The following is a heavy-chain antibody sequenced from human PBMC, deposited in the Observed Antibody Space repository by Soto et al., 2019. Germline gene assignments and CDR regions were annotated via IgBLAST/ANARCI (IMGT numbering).Heavy chain of an antibody. CDR1: GFTFSSYA. CDR3: AKVSVDTAMDVGGDFDY. D-gene: IGHD5-18*01. J-gene: IGHJ4*02. Sequence: EVQLLESGGGLVQPGGSLRLSCAASGFTFSSYAMSWVRQAPGKGLEWVSAISGSGGSTYYADSVKGRFTISRDNSKNTLYLQMNSLRAEDTAVYYCAKVSVDTAMDVGGDFDYWGQGPLVTVSS. CDR2: ISGSGGST. V-gene: IGHV3-23*01.